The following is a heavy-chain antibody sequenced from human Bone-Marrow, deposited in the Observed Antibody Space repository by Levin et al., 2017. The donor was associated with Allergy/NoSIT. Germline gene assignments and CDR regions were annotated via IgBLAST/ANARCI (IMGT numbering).Heavy chain of an antibody. CDR3: ATAGRTSGYADAFEF. CDR1: TSTFSRYV. D-gene: IGHD3-22*01. J-gene: IGHJ3*01. CDR2: ISHDETSE. Sequence: GGSLRLSCVASTSTFSRYVLHWVRQAPGKGLEWVAVISHDETSEAYADSVKGRFTISKDNSKKMLYLQMNSLREDDTAVYYCATAGRTSGYADAFEFWGQGTMVTVSS. V-gene: IGHV3-30*04.